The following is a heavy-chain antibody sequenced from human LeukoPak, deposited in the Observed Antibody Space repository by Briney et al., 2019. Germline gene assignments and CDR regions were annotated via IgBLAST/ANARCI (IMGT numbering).Heavy chain of an antibody. CDR2: ISGSGTST. D-gene: IGHD3-22*01. CDR3: AKGPFYYYDSSGFLPLDY. Sequence: GSLRLSCAASGFTFSPYAMSWVRQAPGKGLEWVSGISGSGTSTYYADSVKGRFTISRDKSKNTLYLQMNSLRAEDTAIYYCAKGPFYYYDSSGFLPLDYWGQGTLVTVSS. J-gene: IGHJ4*02. CDR1: GFTFSPYA. V-gene: IGHV3-23*01.